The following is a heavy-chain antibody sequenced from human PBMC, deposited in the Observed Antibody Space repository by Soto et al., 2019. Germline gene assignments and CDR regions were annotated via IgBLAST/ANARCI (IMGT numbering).Heavy chain of an antibody. Sequence: VASGKVSCKTSGYTFTSYGISWVRQAPGQGLEWMGWISAYNGNTNYAQKLQGRVTMTTDTSTSTAYMELRSLRSDDTAVYYCARDSWGSSWFSYYYYGMDVWGQGTTVTVS. D-gene: IGHD6-13*01. V-gene: IGHV1-18*04. CDR3: ARDSWGSSWFSYYYYGMDV. CDR2: ISAYNGNT. CDR1: GYTFTSYG. J-gene: IGHJ6*02.